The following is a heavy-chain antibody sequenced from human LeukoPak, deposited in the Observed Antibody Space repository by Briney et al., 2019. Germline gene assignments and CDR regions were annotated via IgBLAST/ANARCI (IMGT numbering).Heavy chain of an antibody. CDR2: ISGSGGST. V-gene: IGHV3-23*01. J-gene: IGHJ3*02. Sequence: PGGSLRLFCAASGYTFSSYDMSWVRQAPGKGLEWVSDISGSGGSTYYADSVKGRFTISRDNSKNTLYLQMNSLRAEDTAVYYCAKETAIGYGDFDIWGQGTMVTVSS. D-gene: IGHD2-21*02. CDR1: GYTFSSYD. CDR3: AKETAIGYGDFDI.